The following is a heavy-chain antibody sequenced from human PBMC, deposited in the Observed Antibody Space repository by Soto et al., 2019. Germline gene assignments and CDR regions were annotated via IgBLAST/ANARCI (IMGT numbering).Heavy chain of an antibody. CDR3: ATDLNWSGT. D-gene: IGHD3-3*01. V-gene: IGHV3-7*01. CDR2: IKPDGSDT. Sequence: GGSLRLSCAASGSTFSSYWMTWVRQAPGKGLEFLATIKPDGSDTYYVDSVKGRFTISRDNAKNSLSLQMNSLRAEDTALYYCATDLNWSGTWGQGTMVTVSS. J-gene: IGHJ3*01. CDR1: GSTFSSYW.